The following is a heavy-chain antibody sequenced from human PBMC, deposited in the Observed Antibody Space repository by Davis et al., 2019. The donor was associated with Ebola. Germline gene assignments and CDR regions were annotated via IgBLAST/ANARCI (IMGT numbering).Heavy chain of an antibody. Sequence: PGGSLRLSCTVSGGSISSYYWSWIRQPPGKGLEWIGYIYYSGSTNYNPSLKSRVTISVDTSKNQFSLKLSSVTAADTAVYYCARTRDAPDYYYYYYMDVWGKGTTVTVSS. CDR2: IYYSGST. CDR3: ARTRDAPDYYYYYYMDV. J-gene: IGHJ6*03. D-gene: IGHD2-21*02. CDR1: GGSISSYY. V-gene: IGHV4-59*01.